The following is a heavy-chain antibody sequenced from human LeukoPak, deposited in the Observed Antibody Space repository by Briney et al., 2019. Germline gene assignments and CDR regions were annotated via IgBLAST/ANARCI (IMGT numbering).Heavy chain of an antibody. D-gene: IGHD2-2*01. Sequence: ASVKVSCKASGYTFTGYYMHWVRQAPGQGLEWMGWINPNSGGTNYAQKFQGRVTMTRDTSISTAYMELSRLRSDDTAVYYCARDGPDIVVVPVAGPIDWFDPWGQGTLVTVSS. J-gene: IGHJ5*02. V-gene: IGHV1-2*02. CDR2: INPNSGGT. CDR3: ARDGPDIVVVPVAGPIDWFDP. CDR1: GYTFTGYY.